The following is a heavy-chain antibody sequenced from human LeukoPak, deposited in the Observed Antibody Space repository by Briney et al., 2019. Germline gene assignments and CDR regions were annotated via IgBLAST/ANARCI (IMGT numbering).Heavy chain of an antibody. D-gene: IGHD4-23*01. CDR1: GYTFTGYY. CDR2: INPSGGST. CDR3: ARDNSVEDTAWWFDP. Sequence: GASVKVSCKASGYTFTGYYMHWVRQAPGQGLEWMGIINPSGGSTSYAQKFQGRVTMTRDVSTSTDYMELSSLRSVDTAVYYCARDNSVEDTAWWFDPWGQGTLVTVSS. V-gene: IGHV1-46*01. J-gene: IGHJ5*02.